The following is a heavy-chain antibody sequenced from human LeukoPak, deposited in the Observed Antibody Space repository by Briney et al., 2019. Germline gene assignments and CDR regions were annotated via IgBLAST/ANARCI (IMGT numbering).Heavy chain of an antibody. V-gene: IGHV1-46*01. CDR3: AIFPVGATRFNYY. CDR1: GYTFTSYY. CDR2: INPSGGST. D-gene: IGHD1-26*01. J-gene: IGHJ4*02. Sequence: GASVKVSCKASGYTFTSYYMHWVRQAPGQGLEWMGIINPSGGSTSYAQKFQGRVTMTRDTSTSTAYMELSSLRSEDTAVYYCAIFPVGATRFNYYWGQGTLVTVSS.